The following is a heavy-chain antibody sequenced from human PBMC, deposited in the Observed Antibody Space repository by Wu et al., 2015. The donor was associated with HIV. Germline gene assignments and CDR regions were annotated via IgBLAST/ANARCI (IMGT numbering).Heavy chain of an antibody. CDR1: GGTFSSYA. CDR3: ASSRYYYDSSRVRGFYYYYYGMDV. CDR2: IIPIFGTA. J-gene: IGHJ6*02. V-gene: IGHV1-69*05. D-gene: IGHD3-22*01. Sequence: QVQLVQSGAEVKKPGSSVKVSCKASGGTFSSYAISWVRQAPGQGLEWMGGIIPIFGTANYAQKFQGRVTITTDESTSTAYMELSSLRSEDTAVYYCASSRYYYDSSRVRGFYYYYYGMDVWGQGTTVTVSS.